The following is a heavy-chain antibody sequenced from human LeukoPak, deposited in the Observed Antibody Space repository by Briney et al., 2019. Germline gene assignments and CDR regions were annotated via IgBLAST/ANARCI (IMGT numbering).Heavy chain of an antibody. CDR1: GGSISSGSYY. V-gene: IGHV4-61*02. D-gene: IGHD3-16*02. CDR3: ARHVEARSFPVENNWFDP. Sequence: PSETLSLTCTVSGGSISSGSYYWSWIRQPAGKGLEWIGRIYTSGSTNYNPSLKSRVTISVDTSKNQFSLKLSSVTAADTAVYYCARHVEARSFPVENNWFDPWGQGTLVTVSS. CDR2: IYTSGST. J-gene: IGHJ5*02.